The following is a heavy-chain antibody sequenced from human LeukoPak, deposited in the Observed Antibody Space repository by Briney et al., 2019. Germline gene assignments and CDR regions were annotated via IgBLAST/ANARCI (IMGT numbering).Heavy chain of an antibody. CDR2: IYCSGST. J-gene: IGHJ4*02. CDR1: GGSISSYY. V-gene: IGHV4-59*08. CDR3: ARQKYNGGLFES. D-gene: IGHD1-1*01. Sequence: SETLSLTCTVSGGSISSYYWSWIRQPPGKGLEWIGCIYCSGSTKYNPSLKSRVTISADTSRNQFSLNLSSVTAADTAVYYCARQKYNGGLFESWGQGTLVTVSS.